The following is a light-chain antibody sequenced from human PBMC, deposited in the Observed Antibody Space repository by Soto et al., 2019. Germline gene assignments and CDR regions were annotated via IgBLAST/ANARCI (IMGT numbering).Light chain of an antibody. J-gene: IGKJ1*01. CDR3: QQYGSSPCT. CDR2: GAS. Sequence: EIVLTQSRGTLSLSPGERATLSCRASQSVSSSYLAWYQQKPGQDPRPLIYGASSRATGIPDRFSGSGSGTDFTLTISRQEPEDFAVYYCQQYGSSPCTFGQGTKVEIK. V-gene: IGKV3-20*01. CDR1: QSVSSSY.